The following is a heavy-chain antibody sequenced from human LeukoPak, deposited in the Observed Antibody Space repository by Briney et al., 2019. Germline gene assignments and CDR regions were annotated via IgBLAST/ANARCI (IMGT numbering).Heavy chain of an antibody. J-gene: IGHJ4*02. CDR1: GYSFTSYW. D-gene: IGHD3-10*01. V-gene: IGHV5-51*01. Sequence: GESLKISCKGSGYSFTSYWIGWVRQMPGKGLEWMGIIYPGDSDTRYSPSFQGQVTISADKSISTAYLQWSSLKASDTAMYYCARLRITMVRGVMVFDYWGQGTLVTVSS. CDR2: IYPGDSDT. CDR3: ARLRITMVRGVMVFDY.